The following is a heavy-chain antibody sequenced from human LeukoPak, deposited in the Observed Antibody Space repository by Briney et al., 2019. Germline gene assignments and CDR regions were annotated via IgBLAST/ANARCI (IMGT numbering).Heavy chain of an antibody. D-gene: IGHD3-3*01. V-gene: IGHV3-7*01. CDR3: ARDALGITIFGVVIGDFDY. Sequence: PGGSLRLSCAASGFTFSSYWMSWVRQAPGKGLEWVANIKQDGSEKYYVDSVKGRFTISRDNAKNSLYLQMNSLRAEDTAVYYCARDALGITIFGVVIGDFDYWGQGTLVTVSS. CDR2: IKQDGSEK. CDR1: GFTFSSYW. J-gene: IGHJ4*02.